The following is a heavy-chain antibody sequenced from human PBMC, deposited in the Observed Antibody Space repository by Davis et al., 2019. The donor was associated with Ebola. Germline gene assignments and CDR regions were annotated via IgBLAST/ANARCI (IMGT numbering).Heavy chain of an antibody. J-gene: IGHJ1*01. CDR1: GFTSSDHG. CDR3: ARDSWDLLGFFQH. V-gene: IGHV3-30*02. Sequence: GGSLRPSCAASGFTSSDHGLYWVRQAPGKGLAWVAFIRYDGSNKYYADSVKGRFTISRDNSKDTLYLQMNNLRAEDTAMYYCARDSWDLLGFFQHWGQGTLVTVSS. CDR2: IRYDGSNK. D-gene: IGHD1-26*01.